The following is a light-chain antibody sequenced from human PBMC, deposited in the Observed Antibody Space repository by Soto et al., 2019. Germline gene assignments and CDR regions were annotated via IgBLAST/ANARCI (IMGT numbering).Light chain of an antibody. CDR3: QQLSNWPPYT. CDR1: QSVSSN. J-gene: IGKJ2*01. CDR2: DAS. Sequence: EIVLTQSPATLSLSPVERATLSCRASQSVSSNLAWYQQKPGQAPRLLIYDASNRATGIPARFSGSGSGTDFTLTISSLETEDFAVYYCQQLSNWPPYTFGQGTKLEIK. V-gene: IGKV3-11*01.